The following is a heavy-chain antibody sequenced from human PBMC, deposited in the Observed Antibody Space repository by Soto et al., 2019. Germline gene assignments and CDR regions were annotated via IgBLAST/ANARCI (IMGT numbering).Heavy chain of an antibody. CDR2: MNPNGGNT. CDR3: ARGPGYCSTGTCYNSWFDP. Sequence: QVQLVQSGAAVKKPGASVKVSCKASGYSFTNYDINWVRQATGQGLEWMGWMNPNGGNTAYAQRFQGRVSMTRNTSITTADMELSSLPSEDTAVYYCARGPGYCSTGTCYNSWFDPWGQGTLVTVSS. V-gene: IGHV1-8*01. J-gene: IGHJ5*02. CDR1: GYSFTNYD. D-gene: IGHD2-15*01.